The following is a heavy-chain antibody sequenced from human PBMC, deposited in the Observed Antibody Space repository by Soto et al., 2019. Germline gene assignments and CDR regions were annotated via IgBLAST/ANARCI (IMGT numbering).Heavy chain of an antibody. V-gene: IGHV4-31*03. D-gene: IGHD2-15*01. CDR3: ARGADCNGGNCYGAFDV. Sequence: PSETLSLTCTVSGGSINSGGYYWSWIRQHPGKGLEWIGYIYYSGSTYYNPSLKSRITISVGTSKNQFSLKLSSVTAADTAVYYCARGADCNGGNCYGAFDVWGQGTMVTVSS. CDR2: IYYSGST. J-gene: IGHJ3*01. CDR1: GGSINSGGYY.